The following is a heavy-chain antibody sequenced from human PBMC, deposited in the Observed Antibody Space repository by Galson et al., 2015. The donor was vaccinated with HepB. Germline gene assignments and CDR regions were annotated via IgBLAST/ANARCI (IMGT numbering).Heavy chain of an antibody. J-gene: IGHJ6*02. D-gene: IGHD3-10*01. Sequence: SLRLSCAASEFTFSSYWMNWVRQAPGKGLEWVANINPDGSEKYYVASLKGRFTISRDNAKNSLYLQMDSLRAEDTAVYYCARRISLVRGIITNPAYYYGMDVWGQGTTVTVAS. CDR2: INPDGSEK. V-gene: IGHV3-7*03. CDR3: ARRISLVRGIITNPAYYYGMDV. CDR1: EFTFSSYW.